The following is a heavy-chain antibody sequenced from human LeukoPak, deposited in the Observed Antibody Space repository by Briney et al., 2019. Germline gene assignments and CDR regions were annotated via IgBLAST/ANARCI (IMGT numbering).Heavy chain of an antibody. CDR3: AREGTTPDP. CDR2: IIPILGIA. J-gene: IGHJ5*02. D-gene: IGHD4-17*01. V-gene: IGHV1-69*04. CDR1: GGTFSSYA. Sequence: SVKVSCKSSGGTFSSYAISWVRQPPGQGLERMGRIIPILGIANYAQKFQGRVTITADKSTSTAYMELSSLRSEDTAVYYCAREGTTPDPWGQGTLVTVSS.